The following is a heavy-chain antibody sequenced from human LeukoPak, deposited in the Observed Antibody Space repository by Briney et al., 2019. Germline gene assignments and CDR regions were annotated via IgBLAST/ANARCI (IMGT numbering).Heavy chain of an antibody. D-gene: IGHD3-3*01. Sequence: SVKVSCKASGGTFSSYAISWVREAPGQGLEWMGGIIPIFGTANYAQKFQGRVTITADASTSTAYMELSSLRSEDTAVYYCALSGAIFGVVITPFVDVWGKGTTVTVSS. CDR2: IIPIFGTA. CDR1: GGTFSSYA. CDR3: ALSGAIFGVVITPFVDV. V-gene: IGHV1-69*13. J-gene: IGHJ6*04.